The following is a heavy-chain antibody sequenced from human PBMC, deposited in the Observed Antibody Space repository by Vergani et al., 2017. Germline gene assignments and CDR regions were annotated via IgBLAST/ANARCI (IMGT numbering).Heavy chain of an antibody. V-gene: IGHV4-39*02. CDR3: ARDGDDFDY. D-gene: IGHD4-17*01. J-gene: IGHJ4*02. CDR1: GGSISSNSYY. CDR2: IYYSGST. Sequence: QLQLQESGPGLVKPSETLSLTCTVSGGSISSNSYYWGWIRQPPGRGLECIGSIYYSGSTYYNPSLKSRVTISVDTSKNQFSLKLSSVTAADTAVYYCARDGDDFDYWGQGTLVTVSS.